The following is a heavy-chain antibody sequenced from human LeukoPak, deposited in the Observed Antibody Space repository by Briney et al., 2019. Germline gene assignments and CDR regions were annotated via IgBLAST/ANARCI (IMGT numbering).Heavy chain of an antibody. J-gene: IGHJ4*02. CDR1: GYTFTGYY. V-gene: IGHV1-2*02. Sequence: ASVKVSCKASGYTFTGYYMHWVRQAPGQGLEWMGWINPNSGGTNYAQKFQGRVTMTRDTSISTAYMELSRLRSDDTAVYYCARDNIAGTLNFDYWGQGTLVTVSS. CDR2: INPNSGGT. CDR3: ARDNIAGTLNFDY. D-gene: IGHD6-13*01.